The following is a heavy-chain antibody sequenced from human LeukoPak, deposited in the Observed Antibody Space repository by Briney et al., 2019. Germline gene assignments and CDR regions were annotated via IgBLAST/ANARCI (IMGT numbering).Heavy chain of an antibody. CDR2: ISAYNGNT. V-gene: IGHV1-18*01. J-gene: IGHJ4*02. D-gene: IGHD1-26*01. CDR1: SFTFTSYG. Sequence: ASVKVSCKAFSFTFTSYGFTWVRRAPGQGPEWMGWISAYNGNTNYAQQLRGRVTMTTDTSTSTVYMELRSLRSDDTAVYFCARGGLSRSPSIDYWGQGTLVTVFS. CDR3: ARGGLSRSPSIDY.